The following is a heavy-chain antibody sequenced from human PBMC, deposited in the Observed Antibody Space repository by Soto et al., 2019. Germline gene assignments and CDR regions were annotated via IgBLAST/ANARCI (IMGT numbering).Heavy chain of an antibody. CDR1: GYTFTKYY. Sequence: GASVTVSCKASGYTFTKYYVLWVRQAPGQGLEWVGRINPNTGGTNYAQKFQDRVTMTRDTSITTAYMELSRLRADDTAVYYCARQLAYCGGDCYTEPIDYWGQGTQVTVSS. CDR3: ARQLAYCGGDCYTEPIDY. CDR2: INPNTGGT. J-gene: IGHJ4*02. D-gene: IGHD2-21*02. V-gene: IGHV1-2*06.